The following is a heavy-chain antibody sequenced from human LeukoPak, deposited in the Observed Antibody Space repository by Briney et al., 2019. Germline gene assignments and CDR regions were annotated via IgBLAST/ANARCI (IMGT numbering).Heavy chain of an antibody. J-gene: IGHJ4*02. D-gene: IGHD5-12*01. V-gene: IGHV1-18*01. CDR1: GYTFTSYG. CDR2: ISAYNGNT. Sequence: GASVKVSCKASGYTFTSYGISWVRQAPGQGLEWMGWISAYNGNTNYAQKLQGRVTMTTDTSTSTAYMELRSLRSDDTAVYYCARDRDYSGYKRRGDYWGQGTLVTVPS. CDR3: ARDRDYSGYKRRGDY.